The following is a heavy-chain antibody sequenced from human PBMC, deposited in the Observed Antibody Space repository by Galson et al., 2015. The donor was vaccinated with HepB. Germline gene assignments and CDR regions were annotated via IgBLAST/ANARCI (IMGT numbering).Heavy chain of an antibody. V-gene: IGHV4-38-2*02. CDR3: TRSEYY. J-gene: IGHJ4*02. CDR1: GYSIGRDYY. Sequence: ATLSLTCNVSGYSIGRDYYWAWIRQAPGKGLEWIGNTHHSGGTYYDPSLRSRVTIWMDTSENQFSLKLSFLTAADTAVYYCTRSEYYWGQGTPVIVSS. CDR2: THHSGGT.